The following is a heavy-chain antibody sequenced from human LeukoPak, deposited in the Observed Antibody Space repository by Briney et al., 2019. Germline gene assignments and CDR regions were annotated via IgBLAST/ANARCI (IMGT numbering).Heavy chain of an antibody. CDR3: ARERGEYCGGDCYTRYGMDV. Sequence: GASAKVSCKASGYTFTGYYMHWVRQAPGQGLEWMGWINPNSGGTNYAQKFQGWVTMTRDTSISTAYMELSRLRSDDTAVYYCARERGEYCGGDCYTRYGMDVWGQGTTVTVSS. CDR2: INPNSGGT. D-gene: IGHD2-21*02. V-gene: IGHV1-2*04. CDR1: GYTFTGYY. J-gene: IGHJ6*02.